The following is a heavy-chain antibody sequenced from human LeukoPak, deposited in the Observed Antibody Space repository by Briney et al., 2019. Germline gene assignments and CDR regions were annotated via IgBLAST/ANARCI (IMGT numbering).Heavy chain of an antibody. CDR1: GYTFTDYY. V-gene: IGHV1-2*02. CDR2: INPNSGGT. J-gene: IGHJ3*02. Sequence: ASVTVSCMASGYTFTDYYMHWVRQAPGQRLEWLGWINPNSGGTNYAQKFQGRVTMTRDTSISTAYMELSRLRSDDTAVYYCAREQSRWWGLGAFDIWGQGTTVTVSS. D-gene: IGHD1-26*01. CDR3: AREQSRWWGLGAFDI.